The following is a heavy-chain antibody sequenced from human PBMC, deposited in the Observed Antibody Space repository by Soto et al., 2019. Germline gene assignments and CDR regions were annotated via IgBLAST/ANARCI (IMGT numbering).Heavy chain of an antibody. D-gene: IGHD1-26*01. J-gene: IGHJ4*02. CDR1: GFTFSSYA. CDR3: AKALGVSGHVGATIISLVGTGY. V-gene: IGHV3-23*01. CDR2: ISGSGGST. Sequence: GGSLRLSCAASGFTFSSYAMSWVRQAPGKGLEWVSAISGSGGSTYYADSVKGRFTISRDNSKNTLYLQMNSLRAEDTAVYYCAKALGVSGHVGATIISLVGTGYWGQGTLVTVSS.